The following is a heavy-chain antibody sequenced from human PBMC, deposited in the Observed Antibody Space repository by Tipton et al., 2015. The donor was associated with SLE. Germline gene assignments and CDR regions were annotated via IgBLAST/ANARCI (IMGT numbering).Heavy chain of an antibody. V-gene: IGHV1-2*02. CDR1: GYTFTGYY. Sequence: QSGAEVKKPGASVKVSCKASGYTFTGYYMHWVRQAPGQGLEWMGWINPNSGGTNYAQKFQGRVTMTRDTSISTAYMELRSLRSDDTAVHYCARVTMIVAGDAFDIWGQGTMVTVSS. D-gene: IGHD3-22*01. CDR3: ARVTMIVAGDAFDI. CDR2: INPNSGGT. J-gene: IGHJ3*02.